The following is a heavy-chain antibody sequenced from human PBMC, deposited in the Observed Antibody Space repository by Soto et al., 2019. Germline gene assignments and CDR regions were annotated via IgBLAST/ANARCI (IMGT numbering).Heavy chain of an antibody. CDR2: INTDGSDT. CDR3: ARDAVGDYYYYYGMDV. J-gene: IGHJ6*02. V-gene: IGHV3-74*01. D-gene: IGHD1-26*01. CDR1: GFTFSSDW. Sequence: GGSLRLSCAASGFTFSSDWMHWVRQAPGKGLVWVSRINTDGSDTSYADSVKGRFTISRDNSKNTLYLQMNSLRAEDTAVYYCARDAVGDYYYYYGMDVWGQGTTVTVS.